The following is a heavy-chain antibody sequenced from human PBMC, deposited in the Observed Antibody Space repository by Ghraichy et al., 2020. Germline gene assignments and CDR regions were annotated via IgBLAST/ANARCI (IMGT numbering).Heavy chain of an antibody. CDR2: ISSSSSYI. J-gene: IGHJ6*02. CDR3: ARGLEVRTIISYYYYGMDV. CDR1: GLTFGSYT. Sequence: GGSLRLSCAASGLTFGSYTMNWVRQAPGKGLEWVSYISSSSSYIYYADSVKGRFTISRDNAKNSLYLQMNSLRAEDTAVYYCARGLEVRTIISYYYYGMDVWGQGTTVTVSS. V-gene: IGHV3-21*01. D-gene: IGHD3-10*01.